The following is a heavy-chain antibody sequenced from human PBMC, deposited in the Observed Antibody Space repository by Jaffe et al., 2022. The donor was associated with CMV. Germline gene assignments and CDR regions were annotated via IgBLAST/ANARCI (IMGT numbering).Heavy chain of an antibody. CDR3: AKEDTAMAFDY. CDR1: GFTFSSYG. V-gene: IGHV3-30*18. J-gene: IGHJ4*02. CDR2: ISYDGSNK. Sequence: QVQLVESGGGVVQPGRSLRLSCAASGFTFSSYGMHWVRQAPGKGLEWVAVISYDGSNKYYADSVKGRFTISRDNSKNTLYLQMNSLRAEDTAVYYCAKEDTAMAFDYWGQGTLVTVSS. D-gene: IGHD5-18*01.